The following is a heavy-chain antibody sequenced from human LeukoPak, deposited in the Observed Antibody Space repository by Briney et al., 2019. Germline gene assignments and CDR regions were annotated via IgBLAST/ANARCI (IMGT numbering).Heavy chain of an antibody. CDR1: GCSFTSYW. Sequence: HGESLKISCKTSGCSFTSYWIGWVRQVPGKGLEWMGIIYPGDSDTRYSPSFQGQVTISADKSISTAYLQWSSLKASDTAMYYCARYYYDSSGYTYYFDYWGQGTLVTVSS. CDR2: IYPGDSDT. J-gene: IGHJ4*02. V-gene: IGHV5-51*01. CDR3: ARYYYDSSGYTYYFDY. D-gene: IGHD3-22*01.